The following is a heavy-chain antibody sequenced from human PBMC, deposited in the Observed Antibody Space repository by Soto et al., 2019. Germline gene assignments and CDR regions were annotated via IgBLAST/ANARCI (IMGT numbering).Heavy chain of an antibody. CDR1: GFTFSSYG. D-gene: IGHD5-18*01. CDR2: ISYDGSNK. J-gene: IGHJ6*02. CDR3: AKAATDEDTAMGGGGMDV. V-gene: IGHV3-30*18. Sequence: QVQLVESGGGVVQPGRSLRLSCAASGFTFSSYGMHWVRQAPGKGLEWVAVISYDGSNKYYADSVKGRFTISRDNSTNTLYLQMNSRRAEDTAVYYWAKAATDEDTAMGGGGMDVWGQGTTVTVSS.